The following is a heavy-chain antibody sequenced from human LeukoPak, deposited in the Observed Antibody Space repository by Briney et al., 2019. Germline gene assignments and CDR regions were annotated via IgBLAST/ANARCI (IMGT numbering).Heavy chain of an antibody. CDR1: GYSLTTYW. V-gene: IGHV5-51*01. D-gene: IGHD1-26*01. CDR3: ARQESRVGAIDY. Sequence: GESLKISCKGSGYSLTTYWIGWVRQMPGKGLEWMGIIYPGDSDTRYSPSFQGQVTISADKSFSTAYLQWSSLKASDTAMYYCARQESRVGAIDYWGQGTLVTVSS. J-gene: IGHJ4*02. CDR2: IYPGDSDT.